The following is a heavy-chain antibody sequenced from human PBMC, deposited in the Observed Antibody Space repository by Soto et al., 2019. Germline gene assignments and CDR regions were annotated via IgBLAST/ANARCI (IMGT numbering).Heavy chain of an antibody. V-gene: IGHV1-2*02. CDR1: GYSFTTYY. Sequence: QVQMVQSGAEVKNPGASVKVSCKTSGYSFTTYYVHWVRQAPGQGLEWMGFIHPNTGRTKYAQKFRGRVTMTSDTSIKTAYMELNRLTSDDAAMYYCARVEGSASSAGDWGQGTLVTVS. D-gene: IGHD6-6*01. CDR2: IHPNTGRT. CDR3: ARVEGSASSAGD. J-gene: IGHJ4*02.